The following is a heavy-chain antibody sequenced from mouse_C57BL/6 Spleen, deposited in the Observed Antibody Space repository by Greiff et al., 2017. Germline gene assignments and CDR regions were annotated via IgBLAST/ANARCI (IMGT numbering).Heavy chain of an antibody. J-gene: IGHJ4*01. V-gene: IGHV1-76*01. CDR2: IYPGSGNT. Sequence: VQLQQSGAELVRPGASVKLSCKASGYTFTDYYINWVKQRPGQGLEWIARIYPGSGNTYYNEKFKGKATLTAEKSSSTAYMQLSSLTSEDSAVYFCARKGGQLRLRSYAMDYWGQGTSVTVSS. CDR1: GYTFTDYY. D-gene: IGHD3-2*02. CDR3: ARKGGQLRLRSYAMDY.